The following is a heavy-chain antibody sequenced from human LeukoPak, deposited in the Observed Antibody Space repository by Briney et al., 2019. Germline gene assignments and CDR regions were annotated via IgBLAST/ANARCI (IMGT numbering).Heavy chain of an antibody. D-gene: IGHD1-1*01. Sequence: SETLSLTCTVSGGSISSYYWSRIRQPPGKGLEWIGYIYYSGSTNYNPSLKSRVTISVDTSKNQFSLKLSSVTAADTAVYYCARGRTSSRYYGMDVWGQGTTVTVSS. CDR2: IYYSGST. J-gene: IGHJ6*02. CDR1: GGSISSYY. V-gene: IGHV4-59*12. CDR3: ARGRTSSRYYGMDV.